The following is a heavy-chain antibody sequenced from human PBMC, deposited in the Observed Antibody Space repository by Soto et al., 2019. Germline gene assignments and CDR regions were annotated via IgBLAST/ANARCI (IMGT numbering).Heavy chain of an antibody. J-gene: IGHJ4*02. D-gene: IGHD6-19*01. CDR1: GFTFSSYG. CDR3: ATLAAVDGPYYFDY. Sequence: GGSLRLSCAASGFTFSSYGMHWVRQAPGKGLEWVAVISYDGSNKYYADSVKGRFTISRDNSKNTLYLQMNSLRAEDTAVYYCATLAAVDGPYYFDYWGQGTLVTVSS. V-gene: IGHV3-30*03. CDR2: ISYDGSNK.